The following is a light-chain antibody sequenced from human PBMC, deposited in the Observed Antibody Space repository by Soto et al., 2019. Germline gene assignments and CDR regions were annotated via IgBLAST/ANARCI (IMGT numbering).Light chain of an antibody. Sequence: EIVLTQSPGTLSLSPGERATLSCRASQSVSSSYLAWYQQKPGQAPRLLIYGASSRATGIPDRFSGSGSGTDFTHTISRLEPEDFAVYYCQQYGSSPVTFGGGTKVDIK. CDR1: QSVSSSY. J-gene: IGKJ4*01. V-gene: IGKV3-20*01. CDR2: GAS. CDR3: QQYGSSPVT.